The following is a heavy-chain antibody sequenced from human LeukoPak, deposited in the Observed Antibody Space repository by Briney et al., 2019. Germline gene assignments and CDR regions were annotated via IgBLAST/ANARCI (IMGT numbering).Heavy chain of an antibody. CDR2: ISGYNGNT. D-gene: IGHD2-15*01. V-gene: IGHV1-18*01. Sequence: ASVKVSCKASGYTFISYGISWVRLAPGQGLEWMGWISGYNGNTNYAQKLQGRVTMTTDTSTSTAYMELRSLGSDDTAVYYCARVGAMAAAPFDHWGQGTLVTVSS. CDR3: ARVGAMAAAPFDH. J-gene: IGHJ4*02. CDR1: GYTFISYG.